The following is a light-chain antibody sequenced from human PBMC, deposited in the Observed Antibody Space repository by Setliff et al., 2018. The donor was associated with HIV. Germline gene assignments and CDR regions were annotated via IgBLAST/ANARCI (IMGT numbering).Light chain of an antibody. J-gene: IGLJ1*01. V-gene: IGLV2-11*01. CDR2: DVS. Sequence: QSVLTQPRSVSGSPGQSVTISCTGTSSDVGGYNYVSWYQQYPGKAPKLMIYDVSERPSGVPDRFSGSKPGNTASLTISGLQAEDDADYYCCSYAGSYPSYVFGTGTKVTV. CDR3: CSYAGSYPSYV. CDR1: SSDVGGYNY.